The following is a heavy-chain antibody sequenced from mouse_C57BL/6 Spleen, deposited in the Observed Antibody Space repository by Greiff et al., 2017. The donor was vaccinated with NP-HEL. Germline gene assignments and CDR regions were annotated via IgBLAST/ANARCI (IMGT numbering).Heavy chain of an antibody. V-gene: IGHV14-4*01. CDR2: IDPENGDT. CDR1: GFNFKDDY. D-gene: IGHD2-5*01. J-gene: IGHJ3*01. Sequence: EVQLQQSGAELVRPGASVKLSCTASGFNFKDDYMHWVKQRPEQGLEWIGWIDPENGDTEYASKFQGKATITADTSSNTAYLQLSSLTSEDTAVYYCTSYYSTAYWGQGTLVTVSA. CDR3: TSYYSTAY.